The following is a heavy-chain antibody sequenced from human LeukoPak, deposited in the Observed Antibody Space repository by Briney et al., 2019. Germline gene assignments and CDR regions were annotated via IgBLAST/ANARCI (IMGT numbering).Heavy chain of an antibody. D-gene: IGHD6-19*01. CDR1: GGSISSGGYY. CDR2: IYYSGST. Sequence: SETLSLTRTVSGGSISSGGYYWSWIRQHPGKGLEWIGYIYYSGSTYYNPSLKSRVTISVDTSKNQFSLKLSSVTAADTAVYYCARDCGSSGWAFDYWGQGTLVTVSS. V-gene: IGHV4-31*03. CDR3: ARDCGSSGWAFDY. J-gene: IGHJ4*02.